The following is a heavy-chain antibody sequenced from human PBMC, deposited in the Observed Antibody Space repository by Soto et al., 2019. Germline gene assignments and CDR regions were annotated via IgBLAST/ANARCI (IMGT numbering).Heavy chain of an antibody. D-gene: IGHD3-10*01. Sequence: QVQLVQSGAEVKKPGASVKVSCKASGVTFTNYAINWVRQAPGQGLEWMGWISAYNGNTNYAQKLQGRVTMTTDTSTSTAQMELRSLRPDETAVYYCVRGWFGELVYYCDCWGQGTLVTVSS. CDR3: VRGWFGELVYYCDC. V-gene: IGHV1-18*01. CDR1: GVTFTNYA. CDR2: ISAYNGNT. J-gene: IGHJ4*02.